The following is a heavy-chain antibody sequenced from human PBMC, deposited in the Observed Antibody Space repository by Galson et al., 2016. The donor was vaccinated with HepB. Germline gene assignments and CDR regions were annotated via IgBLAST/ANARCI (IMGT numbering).Heavy chain of an antibody. D-gene: IGHD3-3*01. CDR1: GGSISSSSYY. CDR2: VYYTGST. Sequence: SETLSLTCTVSGGSISSSSYYWGWIRQPPGMGLEWIGSVYYTGSTYYNPSLKSRVTMSVDTSKNQFSLKLSSVTAADTAVYYCARRKAIFGVDTYEGYYFDYWGQGTLVTVSS. CDR3: ARRKAIFGVDTYEGYYFDY. V-gene: IGHV4-39*01. J-gene: IGHJ4*02.